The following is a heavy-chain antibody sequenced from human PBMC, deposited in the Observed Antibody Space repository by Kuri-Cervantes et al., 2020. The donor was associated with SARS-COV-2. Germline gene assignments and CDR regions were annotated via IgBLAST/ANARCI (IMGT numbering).Heavy chain of an antibody. J-gene: IGHJ6*02. V-gene: IGHV3-11*06. Sequence: GESLKISCAASGFTFSDYYMSWIRQAPGKGLEWVSYISSSSSYTNYADSVKGRFTISRDNAKNSLYLQMNSLRAEDTAVYYCARDLRPLELYYYYGMDVWGQGTTVTVSS. CDR1: GFTFSDYY. CDR3: ARDLRPLELYYYYGMDV. CDR2: ISSSSSYT. D-gene: IGHD4-17*01.